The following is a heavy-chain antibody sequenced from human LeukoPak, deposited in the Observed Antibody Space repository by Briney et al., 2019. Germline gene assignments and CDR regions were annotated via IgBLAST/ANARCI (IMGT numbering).Heavy chain of an antibody. CDR2: IRQDGSEK. CDR3: AKDSFQYSGNLDY. V-gene: IGHV3-7*01. Sequence: SGGSLRLSCAASGFTFSSYYLSWVRQAPGKGLEWVANIRQDGSEKYYVDSVKGRFTISRDNSKNTLYLQMNSLRAEDTAVYYCAKDSFQYSGNLDYWGQGTLVTVSS. CDR1: GFTFSSYY. J-gene: IGHJ4*02. D-gene: IGHD1-26*01.